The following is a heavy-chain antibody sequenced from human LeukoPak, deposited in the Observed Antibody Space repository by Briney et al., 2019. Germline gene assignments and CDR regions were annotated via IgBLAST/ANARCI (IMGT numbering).Heavy chain of an antibody. V-gene: IGHV4-39*07. CDR1: GGSISSTGSF. CDR2: IYSGGIT. CDR3: ARDGYCSGGSCYSDNYYYYMDV. D-gene: IGHD2-15*01. Sequence: SETLSLTCTVSGGSISSTGSFWGWIRQPPGKGLEWIGSIYSGGITYYNPSLKSRVTISEDTSKNQFSLKLSSVTAADTAVYYCARDGYCSGGSCYSDNYYYYMDVWGKGTTVTISS. J-gene: IGHJ6*03.